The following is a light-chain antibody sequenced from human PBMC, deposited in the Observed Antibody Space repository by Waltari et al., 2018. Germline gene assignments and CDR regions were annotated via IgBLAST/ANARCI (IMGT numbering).Light chain of an antibody. Sequence: DIRVTQSPSPLSASLGETVTITCPAAQDIVDSLNWYQHKPGKAPERLIYRASNVVTGVSSRFSGSGSGTHFTFTISGLQRDDSATYYCQQNDRPPLTFGGGTRVDI. CDR3: QQNDRPPLT. J-gene: IGKJ4*01. CDR1: QDIVDS. CDR2: RAS. V-gene: IGKV1-33*01.